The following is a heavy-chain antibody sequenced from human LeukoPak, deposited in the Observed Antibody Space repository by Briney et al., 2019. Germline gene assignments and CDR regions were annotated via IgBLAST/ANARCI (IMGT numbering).Heavy chain of an antibody. V-gene: IGHV4-59*08. CDR1: GGSISSYY. J-gene: IGHJ4*02. CDR2: IYYSGST. Sequence: SETLSLTCTVSGGSISSYYWSWIRQPPGKGLEWIGYIYYSGSTNYNPSPKSRVTISVDTSKNQFSLKLSSVTAADPAVYYCARHRGSGHYFDYWGQGTLVTVSS. CDR3: ARHRGSGHYFDY. D-gene: IGHD6-19*01.